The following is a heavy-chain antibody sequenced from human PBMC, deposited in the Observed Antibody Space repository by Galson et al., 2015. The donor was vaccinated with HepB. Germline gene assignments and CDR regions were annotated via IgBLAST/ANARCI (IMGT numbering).Heavy chain of an antibody. CDR3: ARVTSIYDFSSRAYSYYYYGMDV. J-gene: IGHJ6*02. V-gene: IGHV7-4-1*02. Sequence: SVKVSCKASGFTFATYYMHWVRQAPGQGLEWMGGINTNTGTPTYAQGFTGRFVFSLDTSVSTAYLQISSLKTEDTAVYYCARVTSIYDFSSRAYSYYYYGMDVWGQGTTVAVSS. CDR2: INTNTGTP. D-gene: IGHD6-19*01. CDR1: GFTFATYY.